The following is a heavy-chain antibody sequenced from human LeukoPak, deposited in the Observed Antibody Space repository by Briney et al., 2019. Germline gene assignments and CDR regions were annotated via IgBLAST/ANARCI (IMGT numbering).Heavy chain of an antibody. V-gene: IGHV1-18*01. CDR2: ISAYNGNT. D-gene: IGHD3-22*01. CDR3: ARDLYYYDSSGYCGY. CDR1: GYTFTSYG. J-gene: IGHJ4*02. Sequence: ASVKVSCKASGYTFTSYGISWVRQAPGQGLEWMGWISAYNGNTNYAQKLQGRVTMTTDTSTSTAYVELRSLRSDDTAVYYCARDLYYYDSSGYCGYWGQGTLVTVSS.